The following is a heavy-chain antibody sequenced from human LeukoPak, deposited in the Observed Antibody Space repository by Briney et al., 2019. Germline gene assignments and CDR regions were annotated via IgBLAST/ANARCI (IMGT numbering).Heavy chain of an antibody. J-gene: IGHJ6*03. D-gene: IGHD6-13*01. CDR1: GFTLSGSA. CDR2: IRSNANNYAT. Sequence: GGSLRLSCAASGFTLSGSAIHWVRQSSGKGLEWVGRIRSNANNYATTYGASVNGRFSISRDDSENTAYLHMNSLKTEDTAAYYCSRVQAGRFSYFYMDVWGKGTTVIVSS. V-gene: IGHV3-73*01. CDR3: SRVQAGRFSYFYMDV.